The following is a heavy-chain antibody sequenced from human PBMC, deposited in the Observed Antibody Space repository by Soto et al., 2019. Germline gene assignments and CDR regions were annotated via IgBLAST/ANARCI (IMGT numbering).Heavy chain of an antibody. CDR3: ANGFES. Sequence: EVQLVESGGGVVQPGGSLRLSCAASGFTFSSYWMHWVRQAPGKGLVWVSRSNGDGSRTGYADSVKGRFTITRDNDKNTLYLQMDRLGEDDTAVYACANGFESWGQGTMVTVSS. J-gene: IGHJ5*01. V-gene: IGHV3-74*01. CDR2: SNGDGSRT. CDR1: GFTFSSYW.